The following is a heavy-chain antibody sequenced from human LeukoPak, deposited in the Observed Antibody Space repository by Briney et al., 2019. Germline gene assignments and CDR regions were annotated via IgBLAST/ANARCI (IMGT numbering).Heavy chain of an antibody. Sequence: SVKVSCKASGGTFSSYAISWVRQAPGQGLEWMGRIIPILGMANYAQKFQGRVTITADKSTSTAYMELSSLRSEDTAVYYCASSLVTARENWFDPWGQGTLVTVSS. D-gene: IGHD2-21*02. CDR1: GGTFSSYA. J-gene: IGHJ5*02. CDR2: IIPILGMA. CDR3: ASSLVTARENWFDP. V-gene: IGHV1-69*04.